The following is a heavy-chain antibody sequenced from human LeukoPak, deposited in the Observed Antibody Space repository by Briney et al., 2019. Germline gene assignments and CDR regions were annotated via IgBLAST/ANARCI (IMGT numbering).Heavy chain of an antibody. D-gene: IGHD5-18*01. J-gene: IGHJ4*02. CDR3: ARDLHTAMVH. V-gene: IGHV3-48*03. CDR1: GFTFSRYE. Sequence: GGSLRLSCAASGFTFSRYEMDWVRQAPGKGLEWVSYISSSGSTIYYADSVKGRFTISRDNAKNSLYLQMNSLRAEDTAVYYCARDLHTAMVHWGQGTLVTVSS. CDR2: ISSSGSTI.